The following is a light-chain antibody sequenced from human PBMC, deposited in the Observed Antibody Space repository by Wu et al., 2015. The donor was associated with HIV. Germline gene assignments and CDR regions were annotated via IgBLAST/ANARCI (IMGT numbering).Light chain of an antibody. J-gene: IGKJ4*01. CDR1: QSISSW. CDR3: QQYISPSAPT. Sequence: DIQMTQSPSTLSASVGDRVTITCRASQSISSWLAWYQQKPGKAPKLLIYKASSLESGVPSRFSGSGSGTEFTLTISSLRPDDFATYYCQQYISPSAPTFGGGTKVEVK. CDR2: KAS. V-gene: IGKV1-5*03.